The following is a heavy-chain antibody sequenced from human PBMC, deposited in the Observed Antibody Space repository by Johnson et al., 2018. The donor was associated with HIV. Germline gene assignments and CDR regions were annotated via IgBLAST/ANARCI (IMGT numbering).Heavy chain of an antibody. CDR2: IKQEGSEK. Sequence: EVQLVESGGGLVQPGGSLRLSCAASGFTFRSYWMSWVRQAPGKGLEWVANIKQEGSEKYYVDSVKGRFTISRDNAKNSLYLQMNSLRAEDTAVYYCARERVTDYDFWSGYPHDAFDIWGQGTMVTVS. V-gene: IGHV3-7*05. CDR1: GFTFRSYW. J-gene: IGHJ3*02. D-gene: IGHD3-3*01. CDR3: ARERVTDYDFWSGYPHDAFDI.